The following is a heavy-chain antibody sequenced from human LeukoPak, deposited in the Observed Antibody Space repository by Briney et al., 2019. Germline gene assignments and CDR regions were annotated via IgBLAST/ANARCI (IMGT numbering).Heavy chain of an antibody. CDR3: ARGQWIAAAGIRLDY. CDR2: INPSGGST. CDR1: GYTFTSYY. J-gene: IGHJ4*02. D-gene: IGHD6-13*01. Sequence: ASAKVSCKASGYTFTSYYMHWVRQAPGQGLEWMGIINPSGGSTSYAQKFQGRVTMTRDTSTSTVYMELSSLRSEDTAVYYCARGQWIAAAGIRLDYWGQGTLVTVSS. V-gene: IGHV1-46*01.